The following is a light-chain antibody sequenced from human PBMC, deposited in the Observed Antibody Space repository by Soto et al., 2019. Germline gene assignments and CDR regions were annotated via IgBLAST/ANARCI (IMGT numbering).Light chain of an antibody. Sequence: EVVMTQSPATLSVSPGERATLSCRAGQSVSSNLAWYQQKPGQAPRLLIYDAYNRATGIPPRFSGSGSGTDFTLTISSLEPEDSAVYYCQQRHMWPITFGQGTRLEI. J-gene: IGKJ5*01. CDR1: QSVSSN. V-gene: IGKV3-11*01. CDR2: DAY. CDR3: QQRHMWPIT.